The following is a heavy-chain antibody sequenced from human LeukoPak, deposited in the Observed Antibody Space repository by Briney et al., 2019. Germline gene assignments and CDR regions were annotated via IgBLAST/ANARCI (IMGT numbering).Heavy chain of an antibody. D-gene: IGHD6-19*01. CDR1: GGSINSSYY. CDR3: TGKQWLVMYYFDY. CDR2: ISYSGST. J-gene: IGHJ4*02. V-gene: IGHV4-39*01. Sequence: SETLSLTCTVSGGSINSSYYWGWIRQPPGQGLEWIGGISYSGSTYYNPSLKSRVTISVDTSKNQFSLKLSSVTAADTAVYYCTGKQWLVMYYFDYWGQGTLVTVSS.